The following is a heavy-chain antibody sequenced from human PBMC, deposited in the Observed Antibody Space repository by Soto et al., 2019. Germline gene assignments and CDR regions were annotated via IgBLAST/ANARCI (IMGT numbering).Heavy chain of an antibody. CDR1: GGSISRYY. CDR3: ARDLWGYCGTDCYPLDV. J-gene: IGHJ6*02. CDR2: LYNTGST. Sequence: QVRLQESGPGLVKPSETLSLTCTVSGGSISRYYWSWIRQPPGKGLEWIGYLYNTGSTIYNPPLESRVTISVDTSKNQFSLKLNSVTAADTAVYYCARDLWGYCGTDCYPLDVWGPGTTVTVSS. D-gene: IGHD2-21*02. V-gene: IGHV4-59*01.